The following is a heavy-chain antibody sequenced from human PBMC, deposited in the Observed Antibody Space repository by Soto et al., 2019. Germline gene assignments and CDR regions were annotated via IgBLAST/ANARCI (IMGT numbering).Heavy chain of an antibody. V-gene: IGHV3-64D*08. CDR2: ISSNGGST. CDR3: VKDRRYEGDYDAFDI. Sequence: PGGSLRLSCAASGFTFSSYAMSWVRQAPGKGLEYVSAISSNGGSTYYADSVKGRFTISRDNSKNTLYLQMSSLRAEDTAVYYCVKDRRYEGDYDAFDIWGQGTMVTVSS. CDR1: GFTFSSYA. D-gene: IGHD4-17*01. J-gene: IGHJ3*02.